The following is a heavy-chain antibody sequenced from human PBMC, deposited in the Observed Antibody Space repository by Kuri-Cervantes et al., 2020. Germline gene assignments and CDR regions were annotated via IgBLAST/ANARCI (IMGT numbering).Heavy chain of an antibody. Sequence: ASVKVSCKASGYTFTSYGIGWVRQAPGQGLEWMGWISAYNGNTNYAQKLQGRVTMTTDTSTSTAYMELRSLRSDDTAVYYCARQMSTYSSGYAYFDYWGQGTLVTVSS. J-gene: IGHJ4*02. CDR3: ARQMSTYSSGYAYFDY. CDR1: GYTFTSYG. V-gene: IGHV1-18*01. CDR2: ISAYNGNT. D-gene: IGHD6-19*01.